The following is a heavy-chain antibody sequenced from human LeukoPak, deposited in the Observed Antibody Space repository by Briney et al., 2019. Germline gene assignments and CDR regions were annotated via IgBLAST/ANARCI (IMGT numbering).Heavy chain of an antibody. CDR1: GGSINSFY. V-gene: IGHV4-59*12. Sequence: PSETLSLTCTVSGGSINSFYWSYIRQPAGKGLEWIGYIYHSGSTYYNPSLKSRVTISVDRSKNQFSLKLSSVTAADTAVYYCARSTYSYNWFDPWGQGTLVTVSS. CDR2: IYHSGST. J-gene: IGHJ5*02. CDR3: ARSTYSYNWFDP. D-gene: IGHD2-21*01.